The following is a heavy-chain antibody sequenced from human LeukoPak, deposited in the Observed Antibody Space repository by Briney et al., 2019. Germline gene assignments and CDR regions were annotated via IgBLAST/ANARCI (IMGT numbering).Heavy chain of an antibody. CDR1: GYTFTSYG. Sequence: SVKVSCKASGYTFTSYGISWVRQAPGQGLEWMGGIIPIFGTANYAQKFQGRVTITADESTSTAYMELSSLRSEDTAVYYCARGRSRLFVVPAATTDDYWGQGTLVTVSS. V-gene: IGHV1-69*13. J-gene: IGHJ4*02. CDR3: ARGRSRLFVVPAATTDDY. CDR2: IIPIFGTA. D-gene: IGHD2-2*01.